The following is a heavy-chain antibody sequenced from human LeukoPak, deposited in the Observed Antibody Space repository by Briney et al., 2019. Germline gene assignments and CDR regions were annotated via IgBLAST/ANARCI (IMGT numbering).Heavy chain of an antibody. Sequence: PGGSLRLSCAASGFTFSSYAMHWVRQAPGKGLEWVAVISYDGSNKYYAVSVKGRFTISRDNSKNTLYLQMNSLRAEDTAVYYCARVSRITMVRGGEVDYWGQGTLVTVSS. D-gene: IGHD3-10*01. CDR3: ARVSRITMVRGGEVDY. V-gene: IGHV3-30*04. CDR1: GFTFSSYA. J-gene: IGHJ4*02. CDR2: ISYDGSNK.